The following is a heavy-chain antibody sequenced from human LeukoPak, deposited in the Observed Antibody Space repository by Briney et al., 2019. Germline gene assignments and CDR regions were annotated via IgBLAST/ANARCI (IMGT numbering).Heavy chain of an antibody. CDR3: VSGDTGSGYYY. Sequence: PGGSLRLSCGASGFTFSSHAMSWVRQTPERGVEWVSAINGGGDSAYYPDSVKGRFTISRDNSNNTLYLQMNNLGAEDTALYYCVSGDTGSGYYYWGQGTLDTVSS. J-gene: IGHJ4*02. CDR1: GFTFSSHA. V-gene: IGHV3-23*01. CDR2: INGGGDSA. D-gene: IGHD3-22*01.